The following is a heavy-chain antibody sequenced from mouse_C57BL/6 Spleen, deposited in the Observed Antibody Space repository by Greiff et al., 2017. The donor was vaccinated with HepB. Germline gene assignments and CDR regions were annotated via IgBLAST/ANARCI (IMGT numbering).Heavy chain of an antibody. Sequence: EVKLVESGGDLVKPGGSLKLSCAASGFTFSSYGMSWVRQTPDKRLEWVATISSGGSYTYYPDSVKGRFTISRDNAKNTLYLQMSSLKSEDTAMYYCERRPSGTGAMDYWGQGTSVTVSS. J-gene: IGHJ4*01. D-gene: IGHD4-1*01. V-gene: IGHV5-6*02. CDR2: ISSGGSYT. CDR3: ERRPSGTGAMDY. CDR1: GFTFSSYG.